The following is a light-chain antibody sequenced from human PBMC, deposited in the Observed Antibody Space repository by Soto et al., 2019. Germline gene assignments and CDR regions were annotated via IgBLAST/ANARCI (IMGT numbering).Light chain of an antibody. CDR1: QSVSRN. Sequence: EMVMTQSPATLSVSPGERATLSCGASQSVSRNLAWYQQSPGQAPRLLIYGASTRATGIPARFSGSGSGTEFTLTIDSLQSEDFAVYYCQQYNKWPHTFGQGTKLEIK. V-gene: IGKV3-15*01. CDR3: QQYNKWPHT. CDR2: GAS. J-gene: IGKJ2*01.